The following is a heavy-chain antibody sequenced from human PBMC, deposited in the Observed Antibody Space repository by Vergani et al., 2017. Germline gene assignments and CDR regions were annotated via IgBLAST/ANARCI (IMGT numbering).Heavy chain of an antibody. Sequence: QVQLQQWGAGLLKPSETLSLTCAVYGGSFSGYYWSWIRQPPGKGLEWIGEINHSGSTNYNPSLKSRVTISVDTSKNQFSLKLSSVTAADTAVYYCASSGEARTYYDFWGGYYLLDYWGQGTLVTVSS. CDR2: INHSGST. V-gene: IGHV4-34*01. J-gene: IGHJ4*02. D-gene: IGHD3-3*01. CDR3: ASSGEARTYYDFWGGYYLLDY. CDR1: GGSFSGYY.